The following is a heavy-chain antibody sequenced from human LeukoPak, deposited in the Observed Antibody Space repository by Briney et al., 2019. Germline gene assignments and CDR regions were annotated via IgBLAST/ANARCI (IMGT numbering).Heavy chain of an antibody. CDR3: AATSVGATINDAFDI. V-gene: IGHV1-58*01. CDR2: IVVGSNRT. CDR1: GFTFTRSA. D-gene: IGHD1-26*01. Sequence: TSVKVSCKASGFTFTRSAVQWVRQARGQRLEWIGWIVVGSNRTNYAQKLQERVTITRDMSTGTAYMELGSLRSEDTAVYYCAATSVGATINDAFDIWGQGTIVTVSS. J-gene: IGHJ3*02.